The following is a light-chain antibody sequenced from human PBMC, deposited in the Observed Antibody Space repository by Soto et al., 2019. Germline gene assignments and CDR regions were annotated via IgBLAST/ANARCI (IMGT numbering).Light chain of an antibody. J-gene: IGLJ1*01. CDR3: SSYTSSSSYV. V-gene: IGLV2-14*01. Sequence: QSVLTQPASVSGSPGQSITISCTGTSSDVGGYNYVSWYQQHPGKAHKLMIYDVSNRPSGVSNRFSGSKSGNTASLTISGLQAEDEADYYCSSYTSSSSYVFGIGTKFTVL. CDR1: SSDVGGYNY. CDR2: DVS.